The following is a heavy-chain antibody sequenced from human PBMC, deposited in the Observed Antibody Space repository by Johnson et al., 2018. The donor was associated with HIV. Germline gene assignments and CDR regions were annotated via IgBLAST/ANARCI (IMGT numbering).Heavy chain of an antibody. V-gene: IGHV3-30*03. J-gene: IGHJ3*02. Sequence: QVQLVESGGGVVQPGRSLRLSCAASGFTFSNYGMHWVRQAPGKGLEWVALITYDGSHKYYEDPVKGRFTISRDNSKNTLYLQMNSLRAEDTAVYYCARGGITMLLVVITTGAFDIWGQGTMVTVSS. CDR1: GFTFSNYG. D-gene: IGHD3-22*01. CDR2: ITYDGSHK. CDR3: ARGGITMLLVVITTGAFDI.